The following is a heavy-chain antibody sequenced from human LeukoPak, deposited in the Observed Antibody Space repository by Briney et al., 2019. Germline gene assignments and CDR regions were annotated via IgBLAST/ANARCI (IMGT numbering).Heavy chain of an antibody. CDR1: GGSFSGYY. CDR3: ARVIPTTYYYGSGSYKYNWFDP. D-gene: IGHD3-10*01. V-gene: IGHV4-34*01. Sequence: SETLSLTCAVYGGSFSGYYWSWIRQPPRKGLEWIGEINHSGSTNYNPSLKSRVTISVDTSKNQFSLKLSSVTAADAAVYYCARVIPTTYYYGSGSYKYNWFDPWGQGTLVTVSS. J-gene: IGHJ5*02. CDR2: INHSGST.